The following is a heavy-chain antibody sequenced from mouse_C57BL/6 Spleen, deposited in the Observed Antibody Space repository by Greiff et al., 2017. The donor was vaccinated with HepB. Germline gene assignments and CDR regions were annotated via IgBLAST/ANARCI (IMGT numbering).Heavy chain of an antibody. CDR3: ARGGFVSYWYFDV. J-gene: IGHJ1*03. D-gene: IGHD6-2*01. CDR1: GYTFTDHT. V-gene: IGHV1-78*01. Sequence: VQLQESDAELVKPGASVKISCKVSGYTFTDHTIHWMKQRPEQGLEWIGYIYPRDGSTKYNEKFKGKATLTADKSSSTAYMQLNSLTSEDSAVYFCARGGFVSYWYFDVWGTGTTVTVSS. CDR2: IYPRDGST.